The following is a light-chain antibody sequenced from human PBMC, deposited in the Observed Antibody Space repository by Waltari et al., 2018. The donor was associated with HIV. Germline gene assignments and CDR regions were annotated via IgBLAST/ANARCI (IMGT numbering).Light chain of an antibody. CDR1: SIYVASYNL. CDR2: AVT. J-gene: IGLJ1*01. V-gene: IGLV2-23*02. CDR3: CSYAGTSTYV. Sequence: QSALTQPASVSGSPGQSITISCTGTSIYVASYNLFSWYQHHPGKAPKVMIYAVTKRPSGVSDRFSGSKSCNTASLTISGLQAEDEADYYCCSYAGTSTYVFGTGTKVTVL.